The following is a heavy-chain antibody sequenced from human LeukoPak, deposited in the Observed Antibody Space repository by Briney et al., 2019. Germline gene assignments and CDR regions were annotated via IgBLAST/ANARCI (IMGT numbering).Heavy chain of an antibody. D-gene: IGHD6-13*01. CDR3: ARHLYSSSWYWFDP. Sequence: GASVKVSCKASGYTFTGYYMRWVRQAPGQGLEWMGWINPNSGGTNYAQKFQGRVTMTRDTSISTAYMELSRLRSDDTAVYYCARHLYSSSWYWFDPWGQGTLVTVSS. CDR2: INPNSGGT. J-gene: IGHJ5*02. CDR1: GYTFTGYY. V-gene: IGHV1-2*02.